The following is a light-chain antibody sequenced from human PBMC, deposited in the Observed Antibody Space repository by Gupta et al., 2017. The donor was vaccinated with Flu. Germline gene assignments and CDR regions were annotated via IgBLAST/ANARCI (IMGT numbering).Light chain of an antibody. CDR2: GAS. V-gene: IGKV3-15*01. Sequence: GDRATLTCRASQSIANNLAWFQQRPGQAPRLIIYGASTRGTTIPARFSGSGSGTDFTLTISSLQSEDFAVYYCQQYHNWPRTFGPGTKVEVK. CDR3: QQYHNWPRT. CDR1: QSIANN. J-gene: IGKJ1*01.